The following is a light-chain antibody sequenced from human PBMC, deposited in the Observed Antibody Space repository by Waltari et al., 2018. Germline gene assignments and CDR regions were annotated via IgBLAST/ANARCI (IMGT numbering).Light chain of an antibody. CDR2: LAS. CDR3: QKYDSAPWT. J-gene: IGKJ1*01. V-gene: IGKV1-27*01. CDR1: QDIKNY. Sequence: DIQMTQSPSSLSASVGDRVTITCRASQDIKNYLAWYQQRPGEVPNLLIYLASNLQSGVPSRFSGSGSGTDFALTISSLQPEDVATYYCQKYDSAPWTFGQG.